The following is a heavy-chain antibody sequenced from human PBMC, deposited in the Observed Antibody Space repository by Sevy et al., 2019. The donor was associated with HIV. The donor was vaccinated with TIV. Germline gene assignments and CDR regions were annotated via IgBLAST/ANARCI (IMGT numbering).Heavy chain of an antibody. Sequence: ASVKVSCKAYGYTFTGYYMHWVRQAPGQGLEWMGWINPNSGGTNYAQKFQGRVTMTRDTSISTAYMELSRLRSDDTAVYYCARLDILRYFDWLLGDYYGMDVWGQGTTVTVSS. J-gene: IGHJ6*02. CDR1: GYTFTGYY. CDR2: INPNSGGT. CDR3: ARLDILRYFDWLLGDYYGMDV. D-gene: IGHD3-9*01. V-gene: IGHV1-2*02.